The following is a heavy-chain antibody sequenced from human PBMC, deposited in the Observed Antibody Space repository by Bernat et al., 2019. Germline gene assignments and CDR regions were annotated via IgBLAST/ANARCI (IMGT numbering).Heavy chain of an antibody. CDR3: AKDPYSGSYQRGPAETWFDP. CDR1: GFTFSSYG. Sequence: QVQLVESGGGVVQPGRSLRLSCAASGFTFSSYGMHWVRQAPGKGLEWVAVISYDGSNKYYADSVKGRFTISRDNSKNTLYLQMNSLRAEDTVVYYCAKDPYSGSYQRGPAETWFDPWGQGTLVTVSS. CDR2: ISYDGSNK. J-gene: IGHJ5*02. D-gene: IGHD1-26*01. V-gene: IGHV3-30*18.